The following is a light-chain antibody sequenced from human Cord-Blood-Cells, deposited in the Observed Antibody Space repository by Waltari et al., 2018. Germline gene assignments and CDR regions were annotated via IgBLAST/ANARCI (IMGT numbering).Light chain of an antibody. CDR1: SSDVGGYNY. V-gene: IGLV2-14*01. CDR3: SSYTSSSTL. Sequence: QSALTQPASVSGSPGQSITISCTGTSSDVGGYNYVSWYQQHPGKAPKLMIHDVSNRPSGVSNRFACSKSGNTASLTISGLQADDEADYYCSSYTSSSTLFGGETKLTVL. CDR2: DVS. J-gene: IGLJ3*02.